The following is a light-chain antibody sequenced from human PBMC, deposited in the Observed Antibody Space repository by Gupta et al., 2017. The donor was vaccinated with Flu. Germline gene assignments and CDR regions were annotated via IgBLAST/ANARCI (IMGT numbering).Light chain of an antibody. CDR3: QHYSSSPWT. CDR1: QSVRSSY. Sequence: EIVLTQSPGTLSLSPGERATLFCRTSQSVRSSYLAWYQQKPGQAPRLLIYDASTRASGIPDRFSGSGSGTDFTLTISRLEAEDFAVYYCQHYSSSPWTFGQGTKVEIK. CDR2: DAS. V-gene: IGKV3-20*01. J-gene: IGKJ1*01.